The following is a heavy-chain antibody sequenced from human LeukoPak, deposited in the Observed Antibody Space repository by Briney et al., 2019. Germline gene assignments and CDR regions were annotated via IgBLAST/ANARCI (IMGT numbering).Heavy chain of an antibody. V-gene: IGHV3-7*04. CDR2: INQDGSEM. Sequence: PGESLRLSCAAFGFTFSTYWMSWVRQAPGKGLEWVANINQDGSEMYYVDSVKGRFTISRDNAQNSLYLQMNSLRAEDTAVYYCARDQLVVRGVIGYWGQGTLVTVSS. CDR1: GFTFSTYW. CDR3: ARDQLVVRGVIGY. J-gene: IGHJ4*02. D-gene: IGHD3-10*01.